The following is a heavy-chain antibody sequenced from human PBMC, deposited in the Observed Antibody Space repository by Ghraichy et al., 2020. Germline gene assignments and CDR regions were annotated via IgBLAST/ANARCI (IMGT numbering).Heavy chain of an antibody. V-gene: IGHV3-21*01. Sequence: GGSLRLSCAASGFTFSSYSMNWVRQAPGKGLEWVSAISSSSSYIYYADSVKGRFTISRDNAKNSLYLQMNSLRAEDTAVYYCAREGGTRDYYYMDVWGKGTTVTVSS. CDR2: ISSSSSYI. D-gene: IGHD2-2*01. J-gene: IGHJ6*03. CDR1: GFTFSSYS. CDR3: AREGGTRDYYYMDV.